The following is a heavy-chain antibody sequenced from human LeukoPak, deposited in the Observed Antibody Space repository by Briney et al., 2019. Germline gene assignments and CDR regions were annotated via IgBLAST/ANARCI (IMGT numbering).Heavy chain of an antibody. CDR1: GGSISSSSYY. J-gene: IGHJ6*03. Sequence: SETLSLTCTVSGGSISSSSYYWGWIRQPPGKGLEWIGSIYYSGSTYYNPSLKSRVTISVDTSKNQFSLKLSSVTAADTAVYYCARGVEMAKVKAMDVWGKGTTVTVSS. CDR3: ARGVEMAKVKAMDV. D-gene: IGHD5-24*01. V-gene: IGHV4-39*07. CDR2: IYYSGST.